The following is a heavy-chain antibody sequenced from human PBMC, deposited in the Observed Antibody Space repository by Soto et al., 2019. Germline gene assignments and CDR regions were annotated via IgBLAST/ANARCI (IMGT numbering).Heavy chain of an antibody. D-gene: IGHD6-19*01. V-gene: IGHV3-7*03. Sequence: PGGSLRLSCVASGFTFISSFMGWVRQAPGKGLEWVANVNQDGGGTYYADSVEGRFTISRDNAKDSLYLQMNSLRGEDTAVYYCVRYFRGSGRYFFDYWGQGTLVTVSS. CDR1: GFTFISSF. CDR3: VRYFRGSGRYFFDY. J-gene: IGHJ4*02. CDR2: VNQDGGGT.